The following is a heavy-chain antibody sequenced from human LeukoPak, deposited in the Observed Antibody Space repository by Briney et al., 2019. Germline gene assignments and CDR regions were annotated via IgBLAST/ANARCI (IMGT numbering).Heavy chain of an antibody. CDR1: GDSISTYD. J-gene: IGHJ4*02. V-gene: IGHV4-59*01. CDR3: ARGVAGYGPYDY. CDR2: MYYSGST. D-gene: IGHD5-12*01. Sequence: SETLSLTCTVSGDSISTYDWSWIRQPPGKGLEWIGYMYYSGSTNYNASLKSRVAISLDTPQNLFSLRLNSVTAADTAVYYCARGVAGYGPYDYWGQGTLVTVSS.